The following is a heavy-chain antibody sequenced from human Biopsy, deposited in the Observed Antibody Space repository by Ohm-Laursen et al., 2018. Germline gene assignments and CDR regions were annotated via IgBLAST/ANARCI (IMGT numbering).Heavy chain of an antibody. CDR2: IKWNSGKI. Sequence: SLRLSCAASGFNLGDYAMHWVRQVPGKGLEWVSGIKWNSGKIDYADSVKGRFTVSRDNAKNSLYLQMNSLRAADTAKYYCATELLPPGVGGPWLESWGQGISVTVSS. CDR1: GFNLGDYA. D-gene: IGHD3-10*01. J-gene: IGHJ5*01. V-gene: IGHV3-9*01. CDR3: ATELLPPGVGGPWLES.